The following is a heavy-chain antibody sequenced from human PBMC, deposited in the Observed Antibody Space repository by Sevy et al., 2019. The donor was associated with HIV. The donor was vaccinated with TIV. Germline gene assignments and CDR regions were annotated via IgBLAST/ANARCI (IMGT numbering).Heavy chain of an antibody. V-gene: IGHV1-69*13. J-gene: IGHJ4*02. CDR2: IIPILGTV. CDR1: GGTFSSYS. Sequence: ASVKVSCKASGGTFSSYSISWVRQAPGQGLEWMGGIIPILGTVNYAQKFQGRVTITADESTKTAYMELSSLRSEATAVYYCARGGGNGWYYFDYWGQETLVTVSS. CDR3: ARGGGNGWYYFDY. D-gene: IGHD6-19*01.